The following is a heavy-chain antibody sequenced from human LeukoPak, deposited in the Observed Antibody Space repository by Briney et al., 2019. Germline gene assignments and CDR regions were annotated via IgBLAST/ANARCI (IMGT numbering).Heavy chain of an antibody. V-gene: IGHV4-39*01. Sequence: SETLSLTCTVSRDSLRRTNYYWGWVRQPPGQGLEWIVNMYNSGSMYYNPSLKIRVIISVDTSKNLFSLKLSSVAAADTAVYYCVRLVGPRGYTYGYGPYYYFDYWGQGTLVTVSS. D-gene: IGHD5-18*01. CDR2: MYNSGSM. CDR1: RDSLRRTNYY. J-gene: IGHJ4*02. CDR3: VRLVGPRGYTYGYGPYYYFDY.